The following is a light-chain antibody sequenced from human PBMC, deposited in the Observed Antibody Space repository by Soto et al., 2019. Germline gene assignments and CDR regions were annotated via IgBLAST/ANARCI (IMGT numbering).Light chain of an antibody. J-gene: IGKJ4*01. CDR3: QQYGSPPLT. CDR1: QSVSSSY. Sequence: EIVLTQSPGTLSLSPGERATLSCRASQSVSSSYLAWYQQKPGQAPRLLIYGASSRATGIPDRFSGSGSGPDFTLTISRLEPEDFAVYYCQQYGSPPLTFGGGTKVEIK. CDR2: GAS. V-gene: IGKV3-20*01.